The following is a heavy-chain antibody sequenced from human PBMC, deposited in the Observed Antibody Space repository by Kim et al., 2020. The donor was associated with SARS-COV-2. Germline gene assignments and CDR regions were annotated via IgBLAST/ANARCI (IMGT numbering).Heavy chain of an antibody. J-gene: IGHJ4*02. CDR1: GYTFNNYD. Sequence: ASVKVSCKASGYTFNNYDINWVRQAPGQGPEWMGWMNPNSGNTGYAQKFQGRVTMTRSTSTSTAYMELSSLRSDDTAVYFCARGFGMLRGVLFAYWGQGT. V-gene: IGHV1-8*02. D-gene: IGHD3-10*01. CDR3: ARGFGMLRGVLFAY. CDR2: MNPNSGNT.